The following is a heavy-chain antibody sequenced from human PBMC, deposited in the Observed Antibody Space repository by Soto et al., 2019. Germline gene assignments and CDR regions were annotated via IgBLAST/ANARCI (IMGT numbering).Heavy chain of an antibody. CDR1: GGSFSRGYW. D-gene: IGHD6-13*01. V-gene: IGHV4-4*02. Sequence: QVQLQESGPGLVKPSGTLSLTCGVSGGSFSRGYWWSWVRQPPGKGLEWIGEIYDSGTTNYSPSLKSRFTISVDKSTNQFSLRLTSVSAADTALYYCARGGGLNTRWYEGGFDSWGQGTLVTVSS. J-gene: IGHJ4*02. CDR2: IYDSGTT. CDR3: ARGGGLNTRWYEGGFDS.